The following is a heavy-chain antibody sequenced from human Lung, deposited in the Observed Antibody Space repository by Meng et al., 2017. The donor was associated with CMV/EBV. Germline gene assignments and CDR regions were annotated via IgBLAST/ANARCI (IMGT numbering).Heavy chain of an antibody. CDR3: AKEFPNNAFDV. D-gene: IGHD2-21*01. CDR2: ISYDGSNK. Sequence: GGSLRLXCPASGFIFSDFAMHWVRQAPGKGLEWVAVISYDGSNKYYADSVKGRFTISRDNSKNTLYLQMNSLRPEDTAVYYCAKEFPNNAFDVWGQGKMV. CDR1: GFIFSDFA. J-gene: IGHJ3*01. V-gene: IGHV3-30*01.